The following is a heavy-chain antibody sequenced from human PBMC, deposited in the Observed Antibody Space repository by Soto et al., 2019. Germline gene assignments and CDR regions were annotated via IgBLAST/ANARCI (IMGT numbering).Heavy chain of an antibody. Sequence: GGSLRLSCAASGFTFSSYGMHWVRQAPGKGLEWVAVIWYDGSNKYYADSVKGRFTISRDNSKNTLYLQMNSLRAEDTAVYYCARDRIFGVVTYTSYYYMDVWGKGTTVTVSS. CDR1: GFTFSSYG. V-gene: IGHV3-33*01. CDR3: ARDRIFGVVTYTSYYYMDV. J-gene: IGHJ6*03. CDR2: IWYDGSNK. D-gene: IGHD3-3*01.